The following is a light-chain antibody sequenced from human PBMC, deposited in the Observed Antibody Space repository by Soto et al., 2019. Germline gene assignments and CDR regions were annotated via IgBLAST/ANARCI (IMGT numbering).Light chain of an antibody. Sequence: EIVLTQSPGTLSLSPGDSATLSCRASRSVSGGYLAWYQQKPGQAPRLLIFGAFSRATGVPDRFSGSGSGTDFTLTISRLEPEDFAVYYCQQYGSAPGTFGGGTKVDIK. CDR1: RSVSGGY. CDR2: GAF. V-gene: IGKV3-20*01. J-gene: IGKJ4*01. CDR3: QQYGSAPGT.